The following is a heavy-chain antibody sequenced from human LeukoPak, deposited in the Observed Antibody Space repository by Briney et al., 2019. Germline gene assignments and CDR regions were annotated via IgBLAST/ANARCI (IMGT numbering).Heavy chain of an antibody. Sequence: ASVKVSCKASGYTFTSYDINWVRQATGQGLEWMGWMNPNSGNTGYAQKFQGRVTMTRDTSISTAYMELSSLRSEDTAVYYCARGRGISSWSPYYYYMDVWGKGTTVTVSS. CDR1: GYTFTSYD. CDR2: MNPNSGNT. CDR3: ARGRGISSWSPYYYYMDV. D-gene: IGHD6-13*01. J-gene: IGHJ6*03. V-gene: IGHV1-8*01.